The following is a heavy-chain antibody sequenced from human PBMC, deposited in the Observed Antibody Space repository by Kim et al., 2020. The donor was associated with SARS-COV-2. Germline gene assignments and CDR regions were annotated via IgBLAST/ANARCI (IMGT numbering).Heavy chain of an antibody. Sequence: NPSLKSRVTMSVDTSKNQFSLKLSSVTAADTAVYYCARGLIVGWYYGMDVWGQGTTVTVSS. CDR3: ARGLIVGWYYGMDV. J-gene: IGHJ6*02. V-gene: IGHV4-4*07. D-gene: IGHD2-15*01.